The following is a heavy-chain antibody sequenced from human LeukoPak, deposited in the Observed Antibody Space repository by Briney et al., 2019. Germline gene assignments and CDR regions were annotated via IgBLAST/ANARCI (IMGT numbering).Heavy chain of an antibody. V-gene: IGHV3-7*01. CDR2: INQDGSAQ. Sequence: GGSLRLSCTASGFSFSGYWMSWVRQAPGKGLEWVANINQDGSAQYYVDSVKGQFTISRDNAKNSLYLQMNSLRAEDTAVYYCARAGEDYYDSSGYPFDYWGQGTLVTASS. D-gene: IGHD3-22*01. J-gene: IGHJ4*02. CDR3: ARAGEDYYDSSGYPFDY. CDR1: GFSFSGYW.